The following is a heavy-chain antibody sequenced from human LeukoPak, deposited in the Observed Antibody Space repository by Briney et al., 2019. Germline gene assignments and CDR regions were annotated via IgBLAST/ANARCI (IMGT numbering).Heavy chain of an antibody. V-gene: IGHV4-34*01. CDR3: TRMTTGHDY. Sequence: PSETLSLTCAVSGVSFNDYYWSWVRQTPEKGLEWIGEINHSGYTNDSPSPKSRVTISIDTSRRQFSLNMRSVTVADTGIYYCTRMTTGHDYWGQGTLVTVSS. D-gene: IGHD4-17*01. CDR2: INHSGYT. CDR1: GVSFNDYY. J-gene: IGHJ4*02.